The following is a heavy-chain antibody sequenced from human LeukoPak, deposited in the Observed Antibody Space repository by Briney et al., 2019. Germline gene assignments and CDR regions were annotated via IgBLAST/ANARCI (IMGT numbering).Heavy chain of an antibody. Sequence: PGGSLRLSCAASGFTFSSYAMTWVRQAPGKGLECVSATSGSGGSTYYADSVKGRFTISRDNSKNTLYLQMNSLRAEDSAVYLCAKTSGYSYQYYFDFWGQGTLVTVSS. CDR2: TSGSGGST. J-gene: IGHJ4*02. CDR3: AKTSGYSYQYYFDF. V-gene: IGHV3-23*01. CDR1: GFTFSSYA. D-gene: IGHD5-18*01.